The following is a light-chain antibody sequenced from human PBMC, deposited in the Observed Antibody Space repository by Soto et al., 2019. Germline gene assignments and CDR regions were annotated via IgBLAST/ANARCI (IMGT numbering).Light chain of an antibody. Sequence: DIQLTQSPSFLSASVGDRVTITCRASQGISSYLAWYQQKPGKAPKLLIYAASTLHSGVPSRFSGSGSGTEFTLTISSLHPEDFATYYCQQLNSYPHTFGGGTKVEIK. J-gene: IGKJ4*01. CDR2: AAS. CDR3: QQLNSYPHT. V-gene: IGKV1-9*01. CDR1: QGISSY.